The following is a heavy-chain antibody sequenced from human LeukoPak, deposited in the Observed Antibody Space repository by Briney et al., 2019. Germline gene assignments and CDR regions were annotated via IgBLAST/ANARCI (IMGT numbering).Heavy chain of an antibody. V-gene: IGHV3-30*18. CDR3: AKPSSRGPYYYYGMDV. D-gene: IGHD6-19*01. J-gene: IGHJ6*02. CDR2: ISYDGGKK. Sequence: PGGSLRLSCAASGFTFSSYGMHWVRQATGKGLEWVAVISYDGGKKYYADSGKGRFTISRDNSKNTLYLQMNSLRPEDTAVYYCAKPSSRGPYYYYGMDVWGQGTTVTVSS. CDR1: GFTFSSYG.